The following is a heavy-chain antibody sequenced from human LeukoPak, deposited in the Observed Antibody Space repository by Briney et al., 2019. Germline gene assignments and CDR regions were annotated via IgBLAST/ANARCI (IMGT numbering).Heavy chain of an antibody. J-gene: IGHJ4*02. CDR3: AKDQGYCSGGSCYLLDY. V-gene: IGHV3-23*01. CDR1: GFTFSSYA. D-gene: IGHD2-15*01. Sequence: GGSLRLSCAASGFTFSSYAMSWVRQAPGKGLEWVSSIDASGGSTYYADSVKGRFTISRDNSKNTFYLQMNSLRADDTAVYYCAKDQGYCSGGSCYLLDYWGQGTLVTVSS. CDR2: IDASGGST.